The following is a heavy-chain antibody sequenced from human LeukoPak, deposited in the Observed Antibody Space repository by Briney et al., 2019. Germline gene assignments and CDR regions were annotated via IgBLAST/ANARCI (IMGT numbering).Heavy chain of an antibody. CDR1: GFTFSSYW. CDR2: IKQDGSEK. CDR3: AREGAYGDSTAIDY. J-gene: IGHJ4*02. D-gene: IGHD4-17*01. Sequence: GGSLRLSCAASGFTFSSYWMSWVRQAPGKGLEWVANIKQDGSEKYYVDSVKGRFTISRDNAKNSLYLQMNSLRDEDTAVYYCAREGAYGDSTAIDYWGQGTLVTVSS. V-gene: IGHV3-7*01.